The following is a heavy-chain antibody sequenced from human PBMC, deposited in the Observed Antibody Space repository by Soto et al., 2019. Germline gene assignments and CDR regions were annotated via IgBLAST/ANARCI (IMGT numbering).Heavy chain of an antibody. Sequence: GGSLRLSCAASGFTFSSYAMSWVRQAPGKGLEWVSAISGSGGSTYYADSVKGRFTISRDNSKNTLYLQMNSLRAEDTAVYYCAKGDYDFWSGYYFGSPYYYYGMDVCGQGTTVTVSS. CDR3: AKGDYDFWSGYYFGSPYYYYGMDV. CDR2: ISGSGGST. CDR1: GFTFSSYA. J-gene: IGHJ6*02. D-gene: IGHD3-3*01. V-gene: IGHV3-23*01.